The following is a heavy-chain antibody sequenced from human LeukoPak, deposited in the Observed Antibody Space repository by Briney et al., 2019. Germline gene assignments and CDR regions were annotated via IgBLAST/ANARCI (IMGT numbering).Heavy chain of an antibody. Sequence: PSETLSLTCTVSGGSISSSTYYWGWIRQPPEKGLEWIGTIYYSGSTYYNPSLKSRAAIPVDTSKNQFSLKLSSVTAADTAVYYCARLRGETARGYSGYDMNYYYYYYMDVWGKGTTVTVPS. CDR1: GGSISSSTYY. D-gene: IGHD5-12*01. V-gene: IGHV4-39*01. CDR2: IYYSGST. J-gene: IGHJ6*03. CDR3: ARLRGETARGYSGYDMNYYYYYYMDV.